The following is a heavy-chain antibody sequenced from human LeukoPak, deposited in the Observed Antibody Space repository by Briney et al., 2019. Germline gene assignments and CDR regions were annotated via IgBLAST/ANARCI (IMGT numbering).Heavy chain of an antibody. CDR3: ASGAPASAGRWFDP. Sequence: SQTLPLTCAISGDSVSSNKAAWNWIRHSPSRGLEWLGRTYYRSKWYNEYGVSVQSRITTNPDPSKNQFPLQLNSVTPEDTAVYYCASGAPASAGRWFDPWGHGTLVTVSS. J-gene: IGHJ5*02. CDR1: GDSVSSNKAA. V-gene: IGHV6-1*01. D-gene: IGHD6-13*01. CDR2: TYYRSKWYN.